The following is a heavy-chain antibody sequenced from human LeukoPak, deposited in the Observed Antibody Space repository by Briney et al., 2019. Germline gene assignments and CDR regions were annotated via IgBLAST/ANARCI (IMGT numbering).Heavy chain of an antibody. D-gene: IGHD3-22*01. Sequence: ASVKVSCKASGYTFTSYYMHWVRQAPGQGLEWMGIINPSGGSTSYAQKFQGRVTMTRDTSTSTVYMELSSLRSEDTAVYYCARVYYDSSGYSPTFDYWGQGTLVTVPS. CDR1: GYTFTSYY. V-gene: IGHV1-46*01. CDR2: INPSGGST. CDR3: ARVYYDSSGYSPTFDY. J-gene: IGHJ4*02.